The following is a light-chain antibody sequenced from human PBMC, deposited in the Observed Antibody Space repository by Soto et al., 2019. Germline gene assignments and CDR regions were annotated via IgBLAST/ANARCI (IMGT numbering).Light chain of an antibody. V-gene: IGKV1-39*01. CDR3: QQSHTTPSWT. CDR2: AVS. J-gene: IGKJ1*01. Sequence: DIQLIQSPSSLSASVGDRVTITCHTSQRVSSYLNWYQQKPGKAPKLLINAVSTLHSGVPSRFSGSGSETDFPLTISSLHPEDSATYYCQQSHTTPSWTFGQGTKVEI. CDR1: QRVSSY.